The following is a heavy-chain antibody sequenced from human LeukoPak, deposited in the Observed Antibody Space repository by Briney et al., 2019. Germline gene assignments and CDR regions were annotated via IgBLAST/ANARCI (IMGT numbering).Heavy chain of an antibody. D-gene: IGHD6-13*01. CDR2: VHHSGST. CDR3: ARVRPGIAATGTWAAPV. CDR1: GYSISRGYW. J-gene: IGHJ4*02. V-gene: IGHV4-38-2*02. Sequence: SDTLSLTCTVSGYSISRGYWWGWIRQSPGMGLEWIGNVHHSGSTYYNPSFKSRVTISVDTSKNQFSLKLSSVTAADTAVYYCARVRPGIAATGTWAAPVWGQGTLVTVSS.